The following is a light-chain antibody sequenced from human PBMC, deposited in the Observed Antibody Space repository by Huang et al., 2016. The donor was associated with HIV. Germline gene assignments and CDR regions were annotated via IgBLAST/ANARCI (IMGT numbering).Light chain of an antibody. CDR2: ATS. V-gene: IGKV3-15*01. CDR1: QSVRDK. Sequence: EIVMTQPPDTLSVSPGERATLSCRASQSVRDKLAWYQQKPGQAPRLLLHATSTRAAGVPARFSGSGSGTEFTLTSSSLQSEDCGVYYCQQYESWPPLTFGGGTKVEIK. CDR3: QQYESWPPLT. J-gene: IGKJ4*01.